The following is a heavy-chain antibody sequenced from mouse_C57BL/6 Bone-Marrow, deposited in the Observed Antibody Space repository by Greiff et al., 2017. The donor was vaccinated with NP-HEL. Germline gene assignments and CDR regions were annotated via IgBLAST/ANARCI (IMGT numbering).Heavy chain of an antibody. CDR1: GYTFTSYW. Sequence: VQLQQPGAELVKPGASVKLSCKASGYTFTSYWMHWVKQRPGQGLEWMGMIHPNSGSTNYNEKFKSKATLTVDKSSSTAYMQLSSLTSEDSAVYYCALYYYGSGTDYWGQGTTLTVSS. J-gene: IGHJ2*01. V-gene: IGHV1-64*01. D-gene: IGHD1-1*01. CDR3: ALYYYGSGTDY. CDR2: IHPNSGST.